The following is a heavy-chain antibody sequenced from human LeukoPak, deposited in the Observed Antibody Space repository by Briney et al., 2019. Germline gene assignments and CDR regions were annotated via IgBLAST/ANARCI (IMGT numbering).Heavy chain of an antibody. CDR3: AKESGRSWSAFDI. V-gene: IGHV3-30*18. D-gene: IGHD6-13*01. Sequence: GGSLRLSCAASGFTLSSYGMHWVRQAPGKGLEWVAVISYDGSNKYYADSVKGRFSISRDNSKNTLYLQMNSLRAEDTAVYYCAKESGRSWSAFDIWGQGTMVTVSS. CDR1: GFTLSSYG. J-gene: IGHJ3*02. CDR2: ISYDGSNK.